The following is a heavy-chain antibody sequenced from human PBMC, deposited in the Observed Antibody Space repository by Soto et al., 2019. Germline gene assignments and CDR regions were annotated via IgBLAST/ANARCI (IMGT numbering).Heavy chain of an antibody. V-gene: IGHV3-30-3*01. Sequence: GGSLRLSCAASGFTFSSYAMHWVRQAPGKGLEWVAVISYDGSSKFYADSVKGRFTISRDNAKNSLYLQMNSLRDEDTAVYYCAREGGNLNWFDPWGQGTLVTVSS. CDR1: GFTFSSYA. D-gene: IGHD1-26*01. CDR3: AREGGNLNWFDP. J-gene: IGHJ5*02. CDR2: ISYDGSSK.